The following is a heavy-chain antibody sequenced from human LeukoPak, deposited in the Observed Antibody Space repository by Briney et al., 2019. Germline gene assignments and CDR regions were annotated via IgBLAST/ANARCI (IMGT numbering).Heavy chain of an antibody. J-gene: IGHJ4*02. CDR3: AREPIVGATTEFYFDY. Sequence: ASVKVSCKASGGTFSSYAISWVLQAPGQGLEWMGRIIPIFGTANYAQKFQGRVTITTDESTSTAYMELSSLRSEDTAVYYCAREPIVGATTEFYFDYWGQGTLVTVSS. CDR2: IIPIFGTA. D-gene: IGHD1-26*01. V-gene: IGHV1-69*05. CDR1: GGTFSSYA.